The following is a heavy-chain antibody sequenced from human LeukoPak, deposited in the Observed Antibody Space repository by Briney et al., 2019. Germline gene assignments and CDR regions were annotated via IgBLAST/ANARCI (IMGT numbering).Heavy chain of an antibody. V-gene: IGHV4-59*12. CDR2: IYYSGST. Sequence: SETLSLTCTVSGGSISSYYWSWIRQPPGKGLEWIGYIYYSGSTNYNPSLKSRVTISVDRSKNQLSLKLSSVTAADTAVYFCVGEAAGGYRFDYWGQGTLVTVSS. D-gene: IGHD6-13*01. CDR1: GGSISSYY. CDR3: VGEAAGGYRFDY. J-gene: IGHJ4*02.